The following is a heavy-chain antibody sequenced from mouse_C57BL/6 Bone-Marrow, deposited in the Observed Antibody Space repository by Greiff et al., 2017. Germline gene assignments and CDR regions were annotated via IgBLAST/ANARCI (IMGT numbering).Heavy chain of an antibody. CDR2: ISSGGSYT. V-gene: IGHV5-6*01. CDR1: GFTFSSYG. J-gene: IGHJ4*01. Sequence: EVQVVESGGDLVKPGGSLKLSCAASGFTFSSYGMSWVRQTPDKRLEWVATISSGGSYTYYPDSVKGRFTISRDNAKNTLYLQMSSLKSEDTAMYYCARKDYWGQGTSVTVSS. CDR3: ARKDY.